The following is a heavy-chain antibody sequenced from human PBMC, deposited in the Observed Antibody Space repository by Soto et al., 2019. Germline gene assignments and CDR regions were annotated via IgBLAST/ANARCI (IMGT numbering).Heavy chain of an antibody. V-gene: IGHV3-21*01. CDR2: ISSSSSYI. Sequence: GGSLRLSCAASGFTFSSYGMHWVRQAPGKGLEWVSSISSSSSYIYYADSVKGRFTISRDNAKNSLYLQMNSLRAEDTAVYYCARDFPRIAADGTKPFDYWGQGTLVTVSS. D-gene: IGHD6-13*01. CDR3: ARDFPRIAADGTKPFDY. CDR1: GFTFSSYG. J-gene: IGHJ4*02.